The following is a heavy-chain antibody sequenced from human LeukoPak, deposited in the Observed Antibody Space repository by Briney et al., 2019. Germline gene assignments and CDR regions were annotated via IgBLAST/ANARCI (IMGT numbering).Heavy chain of an antibody. D-gene: IGHD4-17*01. CDR2: IYYSGST. Sequence: SETPSLTCTVSGGSISSYYWSWIRQPPGKGLEWIGYIYYSGSTNYNPSLKSRVTISVDTSKNQFSLKLSSVTAADTAVYYCARVTGSIYGDPYYFDYWGQGTLVTVSS. CDR3: ARVTGSIYGDPYYFDY. J-gene: IGHJ4*02. V-gene: IGHV4-59*01. CDR1: GGSISSYY.